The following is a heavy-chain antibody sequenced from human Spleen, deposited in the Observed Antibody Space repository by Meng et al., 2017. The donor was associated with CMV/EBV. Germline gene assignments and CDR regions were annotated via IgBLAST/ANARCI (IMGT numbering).Heavy chain of an antibody. CDR3: ARQWDYGYNTLDY. V-gene: IGHV3-13*01. CDR2: IGSAGDR. CDR1: GFSFSSHD. Sequence: GGSLRLSCAASGFSFSSHDMHWVRQTPGKGLEWVSSIGSAGDRYYAGSVKGRFTISRENAKNSFSLQMNSLRVGDTAVYYCARQWDYGYNTLDYWVQGTLVTVSS. D-gene: IGHD3-16*01. J-gene: IGHJ4*02.